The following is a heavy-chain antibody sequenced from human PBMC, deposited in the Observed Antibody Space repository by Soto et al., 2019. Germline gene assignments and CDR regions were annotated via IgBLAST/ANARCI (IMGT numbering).Heavy chain of an antibody. D-gene: IGHD3-3*01. CDR1: GYTFSGHS. CDR2: ISASNGHT. V-gene: IGHV1-18*04. Sequence: QVQLVQSGAEVKKSGASVRVSCKASGYTFSGHSISWVRQAPGQGLGWMGWISASNGHTNYAQKFQGRVTMTTDTFTSTVYMEMKSLRSDDTAVYYCARNTGSGNSGGFDYWGQGTLVTVSS. CDR3: ARNTGSGNSGGFDY. J-gene: IGHJ4*02.